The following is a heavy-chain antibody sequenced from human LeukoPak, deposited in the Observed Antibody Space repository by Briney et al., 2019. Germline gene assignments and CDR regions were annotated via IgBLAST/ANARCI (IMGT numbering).Heavy chain of an antibody. CDR1: GGTFSSYA. Sequence: SVKVSCKASGGTFSSYAISWVRQAPGQGLEWMGGIIPIFGTANYAQKFQGRVTITADESTSTAYMELSSLRSEDTAVHYCARDLGCSSTSCYNHYFDYWGQGTLVTVSS. J-gene: IGHJ4*02. CDR2: IIPIFGTA. V-gene: IGHV1-69*01. D-gene: IGHD2-2*02. CDR3: ARDLGCSSTSCYNHYFDY.